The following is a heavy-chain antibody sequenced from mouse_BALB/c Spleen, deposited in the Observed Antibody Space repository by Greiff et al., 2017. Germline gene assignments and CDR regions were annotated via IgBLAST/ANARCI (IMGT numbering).Heavy chain of an antibody. Sequence: EVHLVESGGGLVQPKGSLKLSCAASGFTFNTYAMNWVRQDPGKGLEWVARIRSKSNNYATYYADSVKDRFTISRDDSQSMLYLQMNNLKTEDTAMYYCVRQVPYYAMDDWGQGTSVTVSS. V-gene: IGHV10-1*02. CDR2: IRSKSNNYAT. CDR3: VRQVPYYAMDD. CDR1: GFTFNTYA. J-gene: IGHJ4*01. D-gene: IGHD5-1*01.